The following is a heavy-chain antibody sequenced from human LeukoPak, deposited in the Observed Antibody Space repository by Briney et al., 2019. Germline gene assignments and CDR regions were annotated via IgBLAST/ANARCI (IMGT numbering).Heavy chain of an antibody. V-gene: IGHV1-2*02. D-gene: IGHD3-10*01. Sequence: GASVKVSCRASGYTFTAYYIHWVRQAPGQGLEWVGWVNPKSGGTNSAQEFQGRLTMTRDTSISTAYMELSRLRSDDTAVYYCARAGSYDELHDYWGQGTLVTVSS. CDR3: ARAGSYDELHDY. CDR1: GYTFTAYY. CDR2: VNPKSGGT. J-gene: IGHJ4*02.